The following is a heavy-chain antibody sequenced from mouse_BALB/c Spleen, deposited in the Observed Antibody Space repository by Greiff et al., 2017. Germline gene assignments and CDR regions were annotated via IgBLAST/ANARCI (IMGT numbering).Heavy chain of an antibody. Sequence: EVKLVESGGGLVQPGGSRKLSCAASGFTFSSFGMHWVRPAPEKGLEWVAYISSGSSTIYYADTVKGRFTISRDNPKNTLFLQMTSLRSEDTAMYYCARGAYYDYDVWFAYWGQGTLVTVSA. CDR2: ISSGSSTI. D-gene: IGHD2-4*01. V-gene: IGHV5-17*02. CDR1: GFTFSSFG. CDR3: ARGAYYDYDVWFAY. J-gene: IGHJ3*01.